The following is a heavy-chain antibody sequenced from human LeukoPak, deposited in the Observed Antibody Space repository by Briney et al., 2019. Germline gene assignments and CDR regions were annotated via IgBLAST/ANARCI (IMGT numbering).Heavy chain of an antibody. D-gene: IGHD5-12*01. J-gene: IGHJ4*02. CDR3: ARDPLAPDY. CDR2: INQVASEK. Sequence: PGGSLRLSCAASGFTISFYWMSWVRQAPGKGLEWVANINQVASEKNYVDSVKGRFTISRDNAKNSLYLQMNSVRAEDTAMYYCARDPLAPDYWGQGTLVTVSS. CDR1: GFTISFYW. V-gene: IGHV3-7*01.